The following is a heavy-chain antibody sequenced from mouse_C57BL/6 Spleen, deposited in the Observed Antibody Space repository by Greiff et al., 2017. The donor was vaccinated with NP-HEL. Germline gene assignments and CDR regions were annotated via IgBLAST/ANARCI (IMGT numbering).Heavy chain of an antibody. CDR1: GYTFTSYW. D-gene: IGHD4-1*01. Sequence: QVQLQQPGAELVRPGSSVKLSCKASGYTFTSYWMDWVKQRPGQGLEWIGNIYPSDSETHYNQKFKDKATLTVDKSSSTAYLQLSSLTSEDSAVYYCARSLTGTEYYLDYWGQGTTLTVSS. CDR3: ARSLTGTEYYLDY. V-gene: IGHV1-61*01. J-gene: IGHJ2*01. CDR2: IYPSDSET.